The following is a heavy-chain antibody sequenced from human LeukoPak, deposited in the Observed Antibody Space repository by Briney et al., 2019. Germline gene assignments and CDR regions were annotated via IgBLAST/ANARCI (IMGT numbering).Heavy chain of an antibody. Sequence: ASVKVSCKASGGTFSSYTISWVRQAPGQGLEWMGRIIPILGIANYAQKFQGRVTITADKSTSTAYMELSSLRSEDTAVYYCARAPRLTNSWYFFDYWGQGTVVSVSS. V-gene: IGHV1-69*02. CDR2: IIPILGIA. CDR1: GGTFSSYT. D-gene: IGHD4/OR15-4a*01. J-gene: IGHJ4*02. CDR3: ARAPRLTNSWYFFDY.